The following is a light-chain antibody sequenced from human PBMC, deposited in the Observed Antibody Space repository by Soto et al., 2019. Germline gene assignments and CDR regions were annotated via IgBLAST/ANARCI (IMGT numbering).Light chain of an antibody. V-gene: IGLV2-8*01. J-gene: IGLJ2*01. CDR3: SSYAGSNTVV. CDR1: SSDVGGYNY. CDR2: EVS. Sequence: QSALTQPPSASGSPGQSVTISCTGTSSDVGGYNYVSWYQQHPDKAPKPMIYEVSKRPSGFPDRFSGSKSGNTASLTVSGLQAEDEADYYCSSYAGSNTVVFGGGTKLTVL.